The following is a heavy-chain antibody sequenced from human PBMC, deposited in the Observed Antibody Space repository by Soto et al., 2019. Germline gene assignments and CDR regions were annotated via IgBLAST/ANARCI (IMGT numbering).Heavy chain of an antibody. CDR2: INSDGTST. CDR1: GFTFDYYW. D-gene: IGHD1-26*01. V-gene: IGHV3-74*01. CDR3: ARGDRGAFDL. Sequence: EVQLVESGGGLVQPGESLRLSCAASGFTFDYYWMHWVRQAPGKGLVWVSRINSDGTSTTYADSVKGRFTISRDNAKNTLSLQMNSLRAEDTAVYYCARGDRGAFDLWGQVTVVTVSA. J-gene: IGHJ3*01.